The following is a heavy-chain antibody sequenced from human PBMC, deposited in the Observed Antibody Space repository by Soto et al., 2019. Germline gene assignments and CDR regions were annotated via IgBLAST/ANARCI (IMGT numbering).Heavy chain of an antibody. V-gene: IGHV4-4*02. Sequence: KASETLSLTCAVSGGSISSSNWWSCVRQPPGKGLEWIGEIYHSGSTNYNPSLKSRVTISVDKSKNQFSLKLSSVTAADTAVYYCARIFSGSYSLNWFDPWGQGTLVTVSS. CDR3: ARIFSGSYSLNWFDP. CDR2: IYHSGST. J-gene: IGHJ5*02. D-gene: IGHD1-26*01. CDR1: GGSISSSNW.